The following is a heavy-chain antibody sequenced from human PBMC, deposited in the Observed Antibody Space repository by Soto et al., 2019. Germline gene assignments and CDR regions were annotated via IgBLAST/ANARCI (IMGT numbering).Heavy chain of an antibody. CDR1: GGSISSSNW. D-gene: IGHD6-19*01. Sequence: SETLSLTCAVSGGSISSSNWWSWVRQPPGKGLEWIGGIYHSGSTNYNPSLKSRVTISVDTSKNQFSLKLSSVTAADTAVYYCARQVIVAGIGDYWGQGTLVTVSS. J-gene: IGHJ4*02. CDR3: ARQVIVAGIGDY. V-gene: IGHV4-4*02. CDR2: IYHSGST.